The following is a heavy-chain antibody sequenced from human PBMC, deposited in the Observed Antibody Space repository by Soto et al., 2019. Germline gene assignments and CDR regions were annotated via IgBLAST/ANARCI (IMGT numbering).Heavy chain of an antibody. V-gene: IGHV4-31*03. J-gene: IGHJ3*02. D-gene: IGHD2-2*01. CDR2: IYYSGST. Sequence: PSETLSLTCTVSGGSISSGGYYWSWIRQHPGKGLEWIGYIYYSGSTYYNPSLKSRVTISVDTSKNQFSLKLSSVTAADTAVYYCARDLNRYCISTSCSDAFDIWGQGTMVT. CDR1: GGSISSGGYY. CDR3: ARDLNRYCISTSCSDAFDI.